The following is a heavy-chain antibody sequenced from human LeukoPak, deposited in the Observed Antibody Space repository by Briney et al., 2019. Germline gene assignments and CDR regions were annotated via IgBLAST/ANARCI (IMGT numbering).Heavy chain of an antibody. CDR3: ASFYDYFDY. D-gene: IGHD2/OR15-2a*01. CDR2: IYYSGST. Sequence: GSLRLSCAASGFTFSSYGMSWVRQPPGKGLEWIGSIYYSGSTYYNPSLKSRVTISVDASKNQFFLKLSSVTATDTAVYYCASFYDYFDYWGQGTLVTVSS. J-gene: IGHJ4*02. CDR1: GFTFSSYG. V-gene: IGHV4-38-2*01.